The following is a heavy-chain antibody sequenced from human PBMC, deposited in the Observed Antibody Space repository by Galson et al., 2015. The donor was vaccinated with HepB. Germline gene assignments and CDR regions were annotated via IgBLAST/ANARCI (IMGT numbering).Heavy chain of an antibody. CDR3: ARELSWSGRDY. J-gene: IGHJ4*02. Sequence: LRLSCAVSGFTFSSGNWMSWVRQAPGKGLEWVANINEDGRRKNYVDSVKGRFTISRDNAKNSVYLQMNSLRAEDTAVYYCARELSWSGRDYWGQGTLVIVSS. CDR2: INEDGRRK. D-gene: IGHD3-3*01. CDR1: GFTFSSGNW. V-gene: IGHV3-7*03.